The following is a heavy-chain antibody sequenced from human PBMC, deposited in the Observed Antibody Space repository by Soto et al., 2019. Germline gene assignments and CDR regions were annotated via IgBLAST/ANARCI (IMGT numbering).Heavy chain of an antibody. CDR3: ARRASGYEWWFDP. D-gene: IGHD5-12*01. CDR1: GGSISSYY. CDR2: IYYSGST. J-gene: IGHJ5*02. Sequence: SETLSLTCTVSGGSISSYYWSWIRQPPGKGLEWIGYIYYSGSTNYNPPLKSRVTISVDTSKNQFSLKLSSVTAADTAVYYCARRASGYEWWFDPWGQGTLVTVSS. V-gene: IGHV4-59*08.